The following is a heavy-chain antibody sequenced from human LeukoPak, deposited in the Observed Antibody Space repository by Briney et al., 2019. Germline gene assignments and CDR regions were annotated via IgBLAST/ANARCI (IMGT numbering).Heavy chain of an antibody. CDR3: AKDINYDSSGYYRD. D-gene: IGHD3-22*01. CDR2: INENGSEK. CDR1: GFPFNNHW. V-gene: IGHV3-7*05. J-gene: IGHJ4*02. Sequence: GGSLRLSCAASGFPFNNHWMSWVRQAPGKGLEWVANINENGSEKYYVDSVKGRFTISRDNAKNSLYLQMNSLRAEDTALYYCAKDINYDSSGYYRDWGQGTLVTVSS.